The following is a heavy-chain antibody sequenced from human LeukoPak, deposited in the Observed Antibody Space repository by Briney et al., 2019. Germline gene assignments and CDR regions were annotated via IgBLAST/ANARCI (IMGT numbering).Heavy chain of an antibody. J-gene: IGHJ4*02. CDR3: ARVRRSPGATPADFDY. V-gene: IGHV4-38-2*02. Sequence: SETLSLTCTVFGYSINTGYYWGWIRQPPGKGLGWVRTIYHSGSTYLNPSLKSRITLSVDTPRNQFSLKLSSVTAADTAVYYCARVRRSPGATPADFDYWGQGTLVTVSS. CDR1: GYSINTGYY. CDR2: IYHSGST. D-gene: IGHD1-26*01.